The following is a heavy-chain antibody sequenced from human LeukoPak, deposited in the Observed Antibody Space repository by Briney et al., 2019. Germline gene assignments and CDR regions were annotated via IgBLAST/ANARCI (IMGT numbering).Heavy chain of an antibody. J-gene: IGHJ4*02. CDR3: AKGYDSSGYYFNSHDY. CDR2: ISGSGGNT. D-gene: IGHD3-22*01. CDR1: GFTFRSYD. V-gene: IGHV3-23*01. Sequence: GGSLRLSCAASGFTFRSYDMSWVRQAPGKGLEWASTISGSGGNTYYADSVKGRFTISRDNSKNTVYVQMNSLRAEDTAVYYCAKGYDSSGYYFNSHDYWGQGTPVTVSS.